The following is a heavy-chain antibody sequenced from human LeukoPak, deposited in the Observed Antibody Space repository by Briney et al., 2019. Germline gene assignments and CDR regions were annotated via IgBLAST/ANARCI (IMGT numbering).Heavy chain of an antibody. J-gene: IGHJ6*03. Sequence: GGSLRLSCAASGFTFSSYGTHWVRQAPGKGLEWVALIRYDESNRYYADSVKGRFTISRDNSKNTLYLQMNSLRAEDTAVYYCAIAARGMDVWGKGTTVTVSS. CDR2: IRYDESNR. CDR1: GFTFSSYG. CDR3: AIAARGMDV. V-gene: IGHV3-30*02.